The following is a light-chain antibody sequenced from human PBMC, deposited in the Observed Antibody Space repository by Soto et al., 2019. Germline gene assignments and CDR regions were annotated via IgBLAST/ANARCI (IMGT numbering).Light chain of an antibody. CDR2: DAS. CDR3: QQRSNWPPEVT. CDR1: QSVRSS. V-gene: IGKV3-11*01. Sequence: EIVLTQSPDTLSLSPGERATLSCRASQSVRSSLAWYQQKPGQAPRLLIYDASNRATGIPARFSGSGSGTDFTLTISSLEPEDFAVYYCQQRSNWPPEVTFGPGIKVDMK. J-gene: IGKJ3*01.